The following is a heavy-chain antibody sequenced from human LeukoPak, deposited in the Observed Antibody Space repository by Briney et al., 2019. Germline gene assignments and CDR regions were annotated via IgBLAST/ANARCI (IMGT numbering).Heavy chain of an antibody. V-gene: IGHV3-33*01. CDR2: IWYDGSNK. J-gene: IGHJ4*02. Sequence: PGGSLRLSCAASGFTFSSYGMHWVRQAPGKGLEWVAVIWYDGSNKYYADSVKGRFTISRDNSKNTLYLQMNSLRAEDTAVYYCARDYGDYASHFDYWGQGTLVVVSS. D-gene: IGHD4-17*01. CDR3: ARDYGDYASHFDY. CDR1: GFTFSSYG.